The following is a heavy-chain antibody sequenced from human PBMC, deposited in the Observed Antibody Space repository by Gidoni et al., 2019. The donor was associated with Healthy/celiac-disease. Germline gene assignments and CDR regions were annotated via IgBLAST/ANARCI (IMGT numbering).Heavy chain of an antibody. D-gene: IGHD2-2*02. J-gene: IGHJ6*04. CDR2: INHSGST. CDR1: GGSFSGYY. Sequence: QVQLQQWGAGLLKPSATLSLTCAVYGGSFSGYYWRWIRQPPGKGLEWIGEINHSGSTNYNPSLKSRVTISVDTSKNQFSLKLSSVTAADTAVYYCARLPAAIHYGMDVWGKGTTVTVSS. CDR3: ARLPAAIHYGMDV. V-gene: IGHV4-34*01.